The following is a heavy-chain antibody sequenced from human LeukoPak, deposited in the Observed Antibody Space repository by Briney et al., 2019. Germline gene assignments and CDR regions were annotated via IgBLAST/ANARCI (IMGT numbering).Heavy chain of an antibody. V-gene: IGHV3-66*01. J-gene: IGHJ4*02. CDR2: IYSGGST. D-gene: IGHD2-2*01. Sequence: PGGSLRLSCAASGFTFSSYWMSWVRQAPGKGLEWVSVIYSGGSTYYADSVKGRFTISRDNSKNTLYLQMNSLRAEDTAVYYCATAIVVPAATMSGSDYWGQGTLVTVSS. CDR3: ATAIVVPAATMSGSDY. CDR1: GFTFSSYW.